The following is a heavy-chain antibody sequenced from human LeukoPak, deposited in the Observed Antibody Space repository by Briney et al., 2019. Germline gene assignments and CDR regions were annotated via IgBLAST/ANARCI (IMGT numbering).Heavy chain of an antibody. D-gene: IGHD1-1*01. V-gene: IGHV4-34*01. CDR2: INHSGST. J-gene: IGHJ3*02. Sequence: SETLSLTCAVYGGSFSGYYWSRIRQPPGKGLEWIGEINHSGSTNYNPSLKSRVTISVDTSKNQFSLKLSSVTAADTAVYYCARAETGTWAFDIWGQGTMVTVSS. CDR3: ARAETGTWAFDI. CDR1: GGSFSGYY.